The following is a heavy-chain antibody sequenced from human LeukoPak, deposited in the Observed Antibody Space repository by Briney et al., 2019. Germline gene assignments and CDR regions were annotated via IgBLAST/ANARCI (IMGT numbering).Heavy chain of an antibody. J-gene: IGHJ1*01. V-gene: IGHV1-69*13. Sequence: ASVKVSCKASGGTLSSYAISWVRQAPGQGLEWMGGIIPIFGTANYAQKFQGRVTITADESTSTAYMELSSLRSEDTAVYYCARAESGSYSDPDEYFQHWGQGTLVTVSS. CDR1: GGTLSSYA. D-gene: IGHD1-26*01. CDR3: ARAESGSYSDPDEYFQH. CDR2: IIPIFGTA.